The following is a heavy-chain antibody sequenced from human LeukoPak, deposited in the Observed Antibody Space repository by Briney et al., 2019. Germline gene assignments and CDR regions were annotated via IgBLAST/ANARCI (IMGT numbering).Heavy chain of an antibody. CDR3: AKGRGDSGRDYFDY. D-gene: IGHD4-17*01. CDR2: ISGGGDST. CDR1: GFTFSSYA. V-gene: IGHV3-23*01. J-gene: IGHJ4*02. Sequence: GGSLRLSCAASGFTFSSYAMSWVRQAPGKGLESVSGISGGGDSTYYADSVRFTISRDNSKNTLFLQMNSLRAEDPAVYYCAKGRGDSGRDYFDYGGRGTLVTVSS.